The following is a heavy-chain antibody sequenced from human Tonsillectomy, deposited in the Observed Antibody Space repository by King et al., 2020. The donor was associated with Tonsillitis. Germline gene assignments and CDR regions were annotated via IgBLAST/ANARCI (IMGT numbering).Heavy chain of an antibody. D-gene: IGHD2-15*01. CDR2: ISAYNGNT. CDR3: AREGGYCSGGNCYSYDYFDY. V-gene: IGHV1-18*01. Sequence: QLVQSGAEVKKPGASVKVSCKASGYTFTSYAITWVRQAPGQGLEWMGWISAYNGNTNYAQKLQGRVTMTTDTSPSTAYMELRSLRSDDTAVYFCAREGGYCSGGNCYSYDYFDYWGQGTLVIVSS. CDR1: GYTFTSYA. J-gene: IGHJ4*02.